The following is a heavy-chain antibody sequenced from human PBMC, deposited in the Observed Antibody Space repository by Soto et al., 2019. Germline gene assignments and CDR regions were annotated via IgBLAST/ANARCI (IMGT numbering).Heavy chain of an antibody. D-gene: IGHD2-2*01. CDR3: AKTILEVPPGISRRSPFRKTSAPPDYYYYGVDV. CDR2: SYPFDSGT. CDR1: GYSFTSYW. Sequence: GESLKISCKGSGYSFTSYWIGWVRQMPGKGLEWMGISYPFDSGTIYSPSFQGQVTISRDNSKNTLYLQMDSLRGEDTAVYYCAKTILEVPPGISRRSPFRKTSAPPDYYYYGVDVWGQGTTVTVSS. V-gene: IGHV5-51*01. J-gene: IGHJ6*02.